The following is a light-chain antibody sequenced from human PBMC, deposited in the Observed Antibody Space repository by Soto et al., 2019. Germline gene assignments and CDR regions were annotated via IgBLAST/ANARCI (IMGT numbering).Light chain of an antibody. J-gene: IGKJ4*01. CDR3: QNYNSAPQLT. CDR2: TAS. Sequence: DIQMTQSPSSLSASVGDRVTITCPASQGISNYLAWYQQKPGKVPKLLIYTASTLQSGVPSRFSGSGSGTDCTLTISSLQPEDVATYYCQNYNSAPQLTFGGGTKVEIK. V-gene: IGKV1-27*01. CDR1: QGISNY.